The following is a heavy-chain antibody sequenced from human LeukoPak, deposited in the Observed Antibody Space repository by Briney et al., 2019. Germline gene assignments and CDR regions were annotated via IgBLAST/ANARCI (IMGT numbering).Heavy chain of an antibody. CDR2: TSASGGST. D-gene: IGHD2-21*02. V-gene: IGHV3-23*01. J-gene: IGHJ4*02. CDR3: AKDSVVTAIVGYFDY. CDR1: GFTFSDYG. Sequence: GGSLRLSCAASGFTFSDYGMSWVRQAPGKGLEWVSFTSASGGSTYYAESVKGRFTISRDNSKNELYLQMSSLRAEDTALYYCAKDSVVTAIVGYFDYWGQGTLVTVSS.